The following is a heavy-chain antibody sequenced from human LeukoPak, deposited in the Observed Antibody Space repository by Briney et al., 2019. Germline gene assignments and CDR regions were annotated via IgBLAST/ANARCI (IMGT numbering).Heavy chain of an antibody. CDR1: GYTFTGYY. CDR3: ARVPCTRGSCYKYNWFDP. V-gene: IGHV1-2*02. D-gene: IGHD2-15*01. J-gene: IGHJ5*02. CDR2: INPNSGGT. Sequence: GASVKVSCKASGYTFTGYYMHWVRQAPGQGLEWMGWINPNSGGTNYAQKFQGRVTMTRDTSISTAYMELSRLRSDDTAVYYCARVPCTRGSCYKYNWFDPWGQGTLVTVSS.